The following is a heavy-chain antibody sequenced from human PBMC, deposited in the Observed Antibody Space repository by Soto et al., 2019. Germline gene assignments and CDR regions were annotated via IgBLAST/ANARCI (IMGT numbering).Heavy chain of an antibody. J-gene: IGHJ5*02. V-gene: IGHV1-8*01. CDR1: GYSFTSYE. CDR3: ATWTELVGS. CDR2: MNPDRGNT. D-gene: IGHD2-8*02. Sequence: QVQLVQSGAEVKKPGASVKVSCKASGYSFTSYEINWVRQATGQGLEWLGWMNPDRGNTGYGEKCQDRITMTRNQDISTAYMELRSPRSEDTAVYYCATWTELVGSWGQGPLVTVSS.